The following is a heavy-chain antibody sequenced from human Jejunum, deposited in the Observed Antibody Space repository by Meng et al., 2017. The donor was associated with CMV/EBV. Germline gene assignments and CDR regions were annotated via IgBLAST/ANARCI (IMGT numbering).Heavy chain of an antibody. CDR3: ARDIVDNEDGV. CDR2: ITWNGGST. J-gene: IGHJ6*02. V-gene: IGHV3-20*03. CDR1: GFTFVHDG. Sequence: AAAGFTFVHDGMSWVRQAPGKGLEYVSAITWNGGSTDYADSVKGRFTISRDNAKNSLYLQMNSLRAEDTALYYCARDIVDNEDGVWGQGTTVTVSS. D-gene: IGHD5-12*01.